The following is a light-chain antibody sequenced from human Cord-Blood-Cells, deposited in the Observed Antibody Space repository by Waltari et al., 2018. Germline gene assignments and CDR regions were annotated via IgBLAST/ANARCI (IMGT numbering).Light chain of an antibody. CDR3: SSYAGSNNYV. CDR1: SSDVGGYTY. Sequence: QSALTQPPSASGSPGQPVTISCTGTSSDVGGYTYVSWYQQHPGKAPKHMIYQVSKRPSGVPDRFSGSKSGNTASLTVSGLQAEDEADYYCSSYAGSNNYVFGTGTKVTVL. V-gene: IGLV2-8*01. J-gene: IGLJ1*01. CDR2: QVS.